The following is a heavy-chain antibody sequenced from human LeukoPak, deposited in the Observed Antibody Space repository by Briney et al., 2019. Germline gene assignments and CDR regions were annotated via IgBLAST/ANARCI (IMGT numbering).Heavy chain of an antibody. V-gene: IGHV1-58*02. CDR1: GFTFTSSA. Sequence: SVKVSCKASGFTFTSSAMQWVRQARGQRLEWIGWIVVGSGNTNYAQKFQERVTITRDMSTSTAYMELSSLRSEDTAVYYCAADLRHDYGGLSTNWYFDLWGRGTLVTVSS. CDR2: IVVGSGNT. J-gene: IGHJ2*01. D-gene: IGHD4-23*01. CDR3: AADLRHDYGGLSTNWYFDL.